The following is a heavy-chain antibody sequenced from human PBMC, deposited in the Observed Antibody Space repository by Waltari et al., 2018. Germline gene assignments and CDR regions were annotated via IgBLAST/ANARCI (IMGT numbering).Heavy chain of an antibody. Sequence: EVQLLESGGGLVQPGGSVRLFCAASGFTFSTYVMNWVRQAPGKGLEWVSSISDGGGIINYADSVKGRFTISRDNSKNTVYLQMKSLRAEDTAVYYCARGSGVDYWGQGTLVTISS. V-gene: IGHV3-23*01. CDR2: ISDGGGII. D-gene: IGHD7-27*01. CDR1: GFTFSTYV. J-gene: IGHJ4*02. CDR3: ARGSGVDY.